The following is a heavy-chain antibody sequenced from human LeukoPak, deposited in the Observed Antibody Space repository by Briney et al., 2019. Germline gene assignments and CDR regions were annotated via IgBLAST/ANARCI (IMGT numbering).Heavy chain of an antibody. J-gene: IGHJ4*02. CDR3: ASGRDHLGAQ. V-gene: IGHV1-46*01. Sequence: ASVKVSCKASGYTFTSYGISWVRQAPGQGLEWMGIINPSGGSTSYAQKFQGRVTMTRDTSTSTVYMELSSLRSEDTAVYYCASGRDHLGAQWGQGTLVTVSS. CDR2: INPSGGST. D-gene: IGHD2-15*01. CDR1: GYTFTSYG.